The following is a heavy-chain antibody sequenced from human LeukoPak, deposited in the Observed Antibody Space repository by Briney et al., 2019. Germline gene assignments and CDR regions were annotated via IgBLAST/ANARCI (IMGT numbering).Heavy chain of an antibody. CDR1: GYTFTGHY. CDR2: INPNSGGT. V-gene: IGHV1-2*02. J-gene: IGHJ4*02. Sequence: ASVKVSCKASGYTFTGHYMHWVREAPGQGLEWMGWINPNSGGTNYAQKFQGRVTMTRDTSISTAYMELSSLRSDDTAVYFCAYLIAAPGTHWGQGTLVTVSS. D-gene: IGHD6-13*01. CDR3: AYLIAAPGTH.